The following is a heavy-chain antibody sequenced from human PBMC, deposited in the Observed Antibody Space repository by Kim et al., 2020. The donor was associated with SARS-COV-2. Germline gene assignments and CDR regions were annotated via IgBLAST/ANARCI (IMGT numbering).Heavy chain of an antibody. CDR1: GFTFSSYA. CDR3: AKATDHSSSWPNWFDP. J-gene: IGHJ5*02. D-gene: IGHD6-13*01. V-gene: IGHV3-23*03. Sequence: GGSLRLSCAASGFTFSSYAMSWVRQAPGKGLEWVSVIYSGGSSTYYADSVKGRFTISRDNSKNTLYLQMNSLRAEDTALYYCAKATDHSSSWPNWFDPWGQGTLVTVSS. CDR2: IYSGGSST.